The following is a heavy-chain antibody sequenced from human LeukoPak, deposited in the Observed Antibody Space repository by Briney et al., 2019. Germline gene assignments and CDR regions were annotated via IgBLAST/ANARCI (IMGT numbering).Heavy chain of an antibody. J-gene: IGHJ3*02. CDR2: INPNSGGT. V-gene: IGHV1-2*04. CDR1: GYTFTGYY. Sequence: ASVKVSCKASGYTFTGYYMHWVRQAPGQGLEWMGWINPNSGGTNYAQKFQGWVTMTRDTSISTAYMELRSLRSDDTAVYYCARVFPWPPPAAFDIWGQGTMVTVSS. CDR3: ARVFPWPPPAAFDI. D-gene: IGHD5-12*01.